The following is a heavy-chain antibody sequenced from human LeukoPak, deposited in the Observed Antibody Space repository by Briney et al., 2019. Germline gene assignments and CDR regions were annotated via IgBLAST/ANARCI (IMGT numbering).Heavy chain of an antibody. Sequence: PGGSLRLSCAASGFTFNIYAMTWVRQAPGKGLEWVSGISSSGHSTYYADSVKGCFTISRDNSKMIMYLEMSSLRADDTAIYYCAKDIPAAGYLDPWGRGTLVTVSS. V-gene: IGHV3-23*01. J-gene: IGHJ2*01. CDR1: GFTFNIYA. D-gene: IGHD1-14*01. CDR2: ISSSGHST. CDR3: AKDIPAAGYLDP.